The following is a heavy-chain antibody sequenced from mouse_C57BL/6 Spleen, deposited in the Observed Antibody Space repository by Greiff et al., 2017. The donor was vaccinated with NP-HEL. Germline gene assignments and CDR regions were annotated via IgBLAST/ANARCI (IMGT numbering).Heavy chain of an antibody. CDR3: ARSITTLVFTTLTTGAKAPLSQSPHDYGSFYYFDY. J-gene: IGHJ2*01. CDR2: ISSGSSTI. CDR1: GFTFSDYG. V-gene: IGHV5-17*01. Sequence: EVQVVESGGGLVKPGGSLKLSCAASGFTFSDYGMHWVRQAPEKGLEWVAYISSGSSTIYYADTVKGRFTISRDNAKNTLFLQMTSLRSEDTAMYYCARSITTLVFTTLTTGAKAPLSQSPHDYGSFYYFDYWGQGTTLTVSS. D-gene: IGHD1-1*01.